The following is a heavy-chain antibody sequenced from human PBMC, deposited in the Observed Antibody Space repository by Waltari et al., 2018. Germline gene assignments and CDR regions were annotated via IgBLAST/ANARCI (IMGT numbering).Heavy chain of an antibody. J-gene: IGHJ4*02. V-gene: IGHV3-7*01. D-gene: IGHD1-26*01. CDR1: GFTFSSYW. CDR2: IKQDGSEK. CDR3: ARVSGWGLGATDFDY. Sequence: EVQLVESGGGLVQPGGSLRLSCAASGFTFSSYWMSWVRQAPGKGLEWVANIKQDGSEKYYVDSVKGRFTISRDNAKNSLYLQMNSLRDEDTAVYYCARVSGWGLGATDFDYWGQGTLVTVSS.